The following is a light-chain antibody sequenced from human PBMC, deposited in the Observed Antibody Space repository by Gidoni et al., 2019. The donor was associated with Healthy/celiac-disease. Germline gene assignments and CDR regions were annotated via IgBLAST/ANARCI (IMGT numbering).Light chain of an antibody. CDR3: QQSYSTPWT. Sequence: DIQMTQSPSSLSASVRDRVTITCRASQSISNYLNWYQQKPGKAPKLLIYAASSLQSGVPSNFSGSGSGTDFTLTISSLQPEDFATYYCQQSYSTPWTFGQGTKVEIK. CDR2: AAS. V-gene: IGKV1-39*01. CDR1: QSISNY. J-gene: IGKJ1*01.